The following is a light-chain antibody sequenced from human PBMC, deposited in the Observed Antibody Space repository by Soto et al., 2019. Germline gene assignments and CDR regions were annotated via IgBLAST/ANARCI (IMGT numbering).Light chain of an antibody. CDR3: FSFTTTSTHV. V-gene: IGLV2-14*01. CDR1: GIDDYDYNF. CDR2: EVN. J-gene: IGLJ1*01. Sequence: QSALTQPPSASGSAGHSVTIPCTGTGIDDYDYNFVSWYQHHPGKAPKLMISEVNNRPSGVSNRFSGSKSGNTAYLTISGLQVEDEAEYFCFSFTTTSTHVFGTGTKLTVL.